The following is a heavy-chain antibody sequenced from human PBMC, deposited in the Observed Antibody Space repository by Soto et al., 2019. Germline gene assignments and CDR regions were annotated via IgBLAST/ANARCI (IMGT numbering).Heavy chain of an antibody. D-gene: IGHD1-26*01. CDR1: GFTFSSYA. V-gene: IGHV3-23*01. CDR3: ARRGSGRYYDY. CDR2: ISGSGGST. Sequence: EVQLLESGGGLVQPGGSLRLSCAASGFTFSSYAMRWVRQAPGKGLEWVSAISGSGGSTYYADSVKARFTISRDNSKNTLYLQMISLRADDTAVYYCARRGSGRYYDYWGQGTLVTFSS. J-gene: IGHJ4*02.